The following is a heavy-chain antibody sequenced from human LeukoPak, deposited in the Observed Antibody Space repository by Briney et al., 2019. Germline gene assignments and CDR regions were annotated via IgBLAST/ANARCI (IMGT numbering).Heavy chain of an antibody. CDR2: ISSSSSYI. CDR3: ASHDYGDPIPFDI. Sequence: GSLRLSCAASGFTFSSYSMNWVRQAPGKGLEWASSISSSSSYIYYAGSVKGRFTISRDNAKNSLYLQMNSLRAEDTAVYYCASHDYGDPIPFDIWGQGTMVTVSS. J-gene: IGHJ3*02. D-gene: IGHD4-17*01. CDR1: GFTFSSYS. V-gene: IGHV3-21*01.